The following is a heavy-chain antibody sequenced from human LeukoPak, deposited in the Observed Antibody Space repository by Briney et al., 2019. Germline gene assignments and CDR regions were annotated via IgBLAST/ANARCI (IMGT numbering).Heavy chain of an antibody. D-gene: IGHD5-18*01. V-gene: IGHV3-33*01. CDR3: ARAGYSYGPYYFDY. CDR1: GFTFSSYG. CDR2: IWYDGSSQ. J-gene: IGHJ4*02. Sequence: PGGSLRLSCAASGFTFSSYGMHWVRQAPGKGLEWVAVIWYDGSSQFYADSVKGRFTISRDNSKNTLYLQMSSLRAEDTAVYYCARAGYSYGPYYFDYWGQGALVTVSS.